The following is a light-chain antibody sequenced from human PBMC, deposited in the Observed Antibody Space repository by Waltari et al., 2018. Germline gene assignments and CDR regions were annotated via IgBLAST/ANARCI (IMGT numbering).Light chain of an antibody. CDR1: SSNIGSNL. CDR2: RSD. J-gene: IGLJ3*02. CDR3: AAWDDSLHGHWV. V-gene: IGLV1-44*01. Sequence: QSVLTQPPSASGTPGQRVTISCSGSSSNIGSNLVNWYQQFPGKAPKLLIYRSDQRPSGGPDRFSGSKSGTSASLAINGLQSEDEAAYYCAAWDDSLHGHWVFGGGTKVTVL.